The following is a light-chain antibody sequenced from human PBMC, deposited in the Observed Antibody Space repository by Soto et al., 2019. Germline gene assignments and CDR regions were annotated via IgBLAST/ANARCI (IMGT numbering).Light chain of an antibody. CDR3: SSYTRRSTVV. CDR2: EVS. J-gene: IGLJ2*01. V-gene: IGLV2-14*01. Sequence: QSVLTQPASVSGSPGQSITISCTGTSNDVGGYYYVSWYQHHPGKAPKVIIFEVSNRPSGVSNRFSGSKSGNTASLTISGLQAEDEGDYYCSSYTRRSTVVFGGGTKVTVL. CDR1: SNDVGGYYY.